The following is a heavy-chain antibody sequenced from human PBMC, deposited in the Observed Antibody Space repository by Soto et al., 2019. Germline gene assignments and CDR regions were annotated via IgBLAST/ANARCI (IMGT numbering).Heavy chain of an antibody. CDR1: GYTFTSYG. CDR3: ARLPAGLGFDY. V-gene: IGHV1-18*01. CDR2: ISAYNGNT. D-gene: IGHD6-19*01. Sequence: QVQLVQSGAEVKKPGASVQVSCKASGYTFTSYGISWVRQAPGQGLEWMGWISAYNGNTNYAQKLQGRVTMTTDTPTSTAYMDLSGLSSDDTPVYYCARLPAGLGFDYWGQGTLVTVSS. J-gene: IGHJ4*02.